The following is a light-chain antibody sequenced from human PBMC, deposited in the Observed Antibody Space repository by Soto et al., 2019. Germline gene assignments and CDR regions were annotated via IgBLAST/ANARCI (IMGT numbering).Light chain of an antibody. J-gene: IGLJ3*02. CDR1: SSDVGGYNY. CDR3: SSYTSSSTRV. Sequence: QSVLTQPASVSGSPGQSITISCTGTSSDVGGYNYVSWYQHHPGKVPKLMIYDVSNRPSGVSNRFSGSESGNTASLTISGLQAEDEADYYCSSYTSSSTRVFGGGTKVTVL. V-gene: IGLV2-14*03. CDR2: DVS.